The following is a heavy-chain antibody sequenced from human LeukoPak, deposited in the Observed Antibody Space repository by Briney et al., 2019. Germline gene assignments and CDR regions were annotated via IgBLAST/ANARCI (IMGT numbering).Heavy chain of an antibody. D-gene: IGHD6-13*01. Sequence: PGGSLRLSCAASGFTFSGSATHWVRQASGKGLEWVGRIRSKANSYATAYAASVKGRFTISRDDSKNTAYLQMNSLKTEDTAVYYCTRHTAAAGTDYWGQGTLVTVSS. V-gene: IGHV3-73*01. CDR1: GFTFSGSA. CDR3: TRHTAAAGTDY. J-gene: IGHJ4*02. CDR2: IRSKANSYAT.